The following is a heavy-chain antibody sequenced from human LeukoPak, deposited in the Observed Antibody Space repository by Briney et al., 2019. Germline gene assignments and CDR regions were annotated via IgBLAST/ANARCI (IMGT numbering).Heavy chain of an antibody. V-gene: IGHV4-39*01. CDR2: IYYSGST. Sequence: SETLSLTCTVSGGSISSSSYYWGWIRQPPGKGLEWIGSIYYSGSTYYNPSLKSRVTISVDTSKKQFSLKLSSVTAADTAVYYCASQPLDDASSGWFDPWGQGTLVTVSS. D-gene: IGHD3-22*01. J-gene: IGHJ5*02. CDR1: GGSISSSSYY. CDR3: ASQPLDDASSGWFDP.